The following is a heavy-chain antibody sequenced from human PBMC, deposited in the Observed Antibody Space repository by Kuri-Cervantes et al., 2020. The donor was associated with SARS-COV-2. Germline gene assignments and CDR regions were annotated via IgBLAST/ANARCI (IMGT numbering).Heavy chain of an antibody. J-gene: IGHJ6*03. D-gene: IGHD4-17*01. V-gene: IGHV3-20*01. CDR2: INWNGGST. CDR3: ATNDYGVSYMDV. Sequence: GGSLRLSCAASGFTFDDYGMSWVRKAPGKGLEWVSGINWNGGSTGYADSVKGRFTISRDNAKNSLYLQMNSLRAEDTALYHCATNDYGVSYMDVWGKGTTVTVSS. CDR1: GFTFDDYG.